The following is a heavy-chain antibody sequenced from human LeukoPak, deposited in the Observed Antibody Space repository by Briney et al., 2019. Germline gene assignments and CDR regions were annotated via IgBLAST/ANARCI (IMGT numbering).Heavy chain of an antibody. D-gene: IGHD3-9*01. CDR2: ISGSGGST. J-gene: IGHJ4*02. V-gene: IGHV3-23*01. CDR3: AKDSLRYFDWLFNFDY. Sequence: GGSLRLSCAASGFTFSSYAMSWVRRAPGKGLEWVSAISGSGGSTYYADSVKGRFTISRDNSKNTLYLQMNSLRAEDTAVYYCAKDSLRYFDWLFNFDYWGQGTLVTVSS. CDR1: GFTFSSYA.